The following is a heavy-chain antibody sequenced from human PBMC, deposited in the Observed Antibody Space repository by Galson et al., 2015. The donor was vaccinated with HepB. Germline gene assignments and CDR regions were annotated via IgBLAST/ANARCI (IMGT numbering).Heavy chain of an antibody. V-gene: IGHV3-74*01. D-gene: IGHD3-3*01. Sequence: SLRLSCAASGFTVSNHWMHWVRQAPGKGLVWVSRSNRDGSSSSYADPVKSRFTISRDHARNTVYLFMSSLRVEDTAIYYCARDGDHYYMDVWGKGTTVTVSS. CDR3: ARDGDHYYMDV. CDR1: GFTVSNHW. CDR2: SNRDGSSS. J-gene: IGHJ6*03.